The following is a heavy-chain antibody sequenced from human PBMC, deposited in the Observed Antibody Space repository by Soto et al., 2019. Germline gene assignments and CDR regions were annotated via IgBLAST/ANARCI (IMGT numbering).Heavy chain of an antibody. D-gene: IGHD4-4*01. CDR3: ARARTTLPLNWFDP. J-gene: IGHJ5*02. CDR1: GYTFTSYG. Sequence: ASVKVSCKASGYTFTSYGISWVRQAPGQGLEWMGWISAYNGNTNYAQKLQGRVTMTTDTSTRTAYMELRSLRSDDTAVYYCARARTTLPLNWFDPWGQGTLVTVSS. CDR2: ISAYNGNT. V-gene: IGHV1-18*01.